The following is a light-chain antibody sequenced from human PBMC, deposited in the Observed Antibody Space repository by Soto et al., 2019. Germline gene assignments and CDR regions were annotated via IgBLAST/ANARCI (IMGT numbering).Light chain of an antibody. J-gene: IGKJ1*01. V-gene: IGKV3-20*01. CDR2: GAS. Sequence: ETVLTQSPGTLSLSPGERATLSCRASQTIRSNYLAWYRQTPGQAPRLLIYGASNRATGIADRFSGSGSGTDFTLIISRLEPEDLALYYCQQYGRSPWTFGQGTKVEIK. CDR3: QQYGRSPWT. CDR1: QTIRSNY.